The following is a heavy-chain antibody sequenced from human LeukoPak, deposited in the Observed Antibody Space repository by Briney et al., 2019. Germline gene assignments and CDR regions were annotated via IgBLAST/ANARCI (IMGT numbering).Heavy chain of an antibody. CDR1: GFTVSSNY. Sequence: PGGSLRLSCAASGFTVSSNYMSWVRQAPGKGLKWVSVIYSGGSTYYADSVKGRFTISRDNSKNTLYLQMNSLRAEDTALYFCAKDRQLPREPIDYWGQGTLVTVSS. CDR2: IYSGGST. J-gene: IGHJ4*02. V-gene: IGHV3-53*01. CDR3: AKDRQLPREPIDY. D-gene: IGHD1-14*01.